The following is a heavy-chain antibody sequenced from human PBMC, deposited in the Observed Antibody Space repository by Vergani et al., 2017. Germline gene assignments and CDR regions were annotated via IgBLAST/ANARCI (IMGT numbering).Heavy chain of an antibody. Sequence: QVQLVQSGAEVKKPGASVKVSCKASGYTFTSYYMHWVRQAPGQGLEWMGIINPSGGSTSYAQKFQGRVTITADKSTSTAYMELSSLRSEDTAVYYCARAVAVAGRLSFDYWGQGTLVTVSS. V-gene: IGHV1-46*01. D-gene: IGHD6-19*01. J-gene: IGHJ4*02. CDR3: ARAVAVAGRLSFDY. CDR2: INPSGGST. CDR1: GYTFTSYY.